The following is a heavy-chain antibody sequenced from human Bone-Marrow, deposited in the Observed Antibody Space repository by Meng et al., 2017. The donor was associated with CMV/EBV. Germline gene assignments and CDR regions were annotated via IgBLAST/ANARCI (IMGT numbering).Heavy chain of an antibody. D-gene: IGHD5-12*01. J-gene: IGHJ4*02. CDR3: AKGDIRTGAWGRYIDY. V-gene: IGHV3-9*01. CDR2: ISWNSGNI. CDR1: GFPFDDYA. Sequence: GGSLRLSCAASGFPFDDYAMHWVRQAPGEGLEWVSGISWNSGNIGYAVSVKGRFTISRDNAKNSLYLQTNSLRAEDTALYYCAKGDIRTGAWGRYIDYWGQGTLVTVSS.